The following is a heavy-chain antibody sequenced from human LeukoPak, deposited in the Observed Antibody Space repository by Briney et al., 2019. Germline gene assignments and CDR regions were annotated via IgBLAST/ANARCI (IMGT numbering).Heavy chain of an antibody. CDR2: ISSSGSTI. Sequence: GGSLRLSCAASGFTFSSYEMNWVRQAPGKGLEWVSYISSSGSTIYYADSVKGRFTISRDNAKNSLYLQMNSLRAEDTAVYYCARTNTYYDFWSGYRKTGYYFDYWGQGTLVTVSS. V-gene: IGHV3-48*03. CDR1: GFTFSSYE. D-gene: IGHD3-3*01. CDR3: ARTNTYYDFWSGYRKTGYYFDY. J-gene: IGHJ4*02.